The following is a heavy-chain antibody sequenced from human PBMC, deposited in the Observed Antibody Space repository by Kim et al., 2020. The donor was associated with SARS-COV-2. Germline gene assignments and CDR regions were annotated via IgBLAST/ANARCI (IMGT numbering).Heavy chain of an antibody. CDR2: IWYDGSNK. J-gene: IGHJ4*02. CDR1: GFTFSSYG. V-gene: IGHV3-33*01. Sequence: GGSLRLSCAASGFTFSSYGMHWVRQAPGKGLEWVAVIWYDGSNKYYADSVKGRFTISRDNSKNTLYLQMNSLRAEDTAVYYCARDLLDTAIDYWGQGTLVTVSS. CDR3: ARDLLDTAIDY. D-gene: IGHD5-18*01.